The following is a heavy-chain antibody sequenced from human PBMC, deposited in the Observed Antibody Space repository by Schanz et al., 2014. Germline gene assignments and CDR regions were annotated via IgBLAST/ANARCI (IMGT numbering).Heavy chain of an antibody. CDR3: ARLNYDSSGYPYYYGMDV. CDR2: INHSGST. J-gene: IGHJ6*02. CDR1: GGSIKSYY. V-gene: IGHV4-59*08. D-gene: IGHD3-22*01. Sequence: QVQLQQSGPGLVRPSETLSLTCTVSGGSIKSYYWSWIRQPPGKGLEWIGEINHSGSTNYNPSLGSRVAMSVTPPKNQSPLKLSSVTAADTAVYYCARLNYDSSGYPYYYGMDVWGQGTTVTVSS.